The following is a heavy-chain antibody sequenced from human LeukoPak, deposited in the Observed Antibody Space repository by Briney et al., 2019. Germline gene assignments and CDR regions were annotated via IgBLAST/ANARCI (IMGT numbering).Heavy chain of an antibody. CDR3: TRDLAAVPGPRMDV. J-gene: IGHJ6*02. CDR2: INPDGNER. Sequence: PGGSLRLSCAASGFSFSSYYMSWVRQAPGKGLEWVALINPDGNERYYVDSVKDRFTISRDNARNSLYLQMDSLRDDDTAMYFCTRDLAAVPGPRMDVWGQGTTVTVSS. CDR1: GFSFSSYY. V-gene: IGHV3-7*03. D-gene: IGHD6-19*01.